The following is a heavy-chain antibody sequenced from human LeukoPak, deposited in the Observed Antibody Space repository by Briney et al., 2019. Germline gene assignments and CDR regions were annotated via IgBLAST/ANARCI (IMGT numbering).Heavy chain of an antibody. CDR3: ARRSITILRGDRYFDL. D-gene: IGHD3-3*01. V-gene: IGHV4-4*02. CDR1: GGSISSSNW. J-gene: IGHJ2*01. Sequence: SGTLSLTCAVSGGSISSSNWWSWVRQPPGKGLEWIGEINHSGSTNYNPSLKSRVTISVDTSKNQFSLKLSSVTAADTAVYYCARRSITILRGDRYFDLWGRGTLVTVSS. CDR2: INHSGST.